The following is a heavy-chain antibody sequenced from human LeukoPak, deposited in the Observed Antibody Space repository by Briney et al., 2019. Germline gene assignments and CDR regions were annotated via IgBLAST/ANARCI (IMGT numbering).Heavy chain of an antibody. D-gene: IGHD3-16*01. CDR3: AKDGGLSFFSYMDV. CDR2: LSGSGDRT. J-gene: IGHJ6*03. V-gene: IGHV3-23*01. CDR1: GLTFSTYA. Sequence: PGGSLRLSCAASGLTFSTYAMTWVRQAPGKGLEWVSALSGSGDRTKYADSVKGRFIISRDNSKNTLYLQLNSLRAEDTALYYCAKDGGLSFFSYMDVWGKGTTVTVSS.